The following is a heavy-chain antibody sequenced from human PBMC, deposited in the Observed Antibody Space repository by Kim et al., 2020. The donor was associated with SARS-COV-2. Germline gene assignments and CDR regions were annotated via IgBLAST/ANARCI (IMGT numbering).Heavy chain of an antibody. V-gene: IGHV3-30*18. CDR3: AKDRYCSSTSCSHLFDY. J-gene: IGHJ4*02. Sequence: GGSLRLSCAASGFTFSSYGMHWVRQAPGKGLEWVAVISYDGSNKYYADSVKGRFTISRDNSKNTLYLQMNSLRAEDTAVYYCAKDRYCSSTSCSHLFDYWGQGTLVTVSS. D-gene: IGHD2-2*01. CDR2: ISYDGSNK. CDR1: GFTFSSYG.